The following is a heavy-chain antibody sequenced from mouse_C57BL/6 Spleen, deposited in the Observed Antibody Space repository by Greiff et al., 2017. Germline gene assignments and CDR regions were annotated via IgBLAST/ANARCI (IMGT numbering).Heavy chain of an antibody. J-gene: IGHJ3*01. CDR2: INPYNGGT. Sequence: VQLQQSGPVLVKPGASVKMSCKASGYTFTDYYMNWVKQSHGKSLEWIGVINPYNGGTSYNQKFKGKATLTVDKSSSTAYMELNSLTSEDSAVYYCARGESYGSSYPAWFAYWGQGTLVTVSA. D-gene: IGHD1-1*01. CDR1: GYTFTDYY. CDR3: ARGESYGSSYPAWFAY. V-gene: IGHV1-19*01.